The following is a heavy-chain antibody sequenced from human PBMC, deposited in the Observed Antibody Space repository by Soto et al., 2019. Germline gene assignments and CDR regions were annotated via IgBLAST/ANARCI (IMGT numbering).Heavy chain of an antibody. CDR3: AHKLSPGPFAY. J-gene: IGHJ4*02. V-gene: IGHV2-5*02. D-gene: IGHD7-27*01. CDR2: IYWDDDK. Sequence: SGPTLVNPTQTLTLTSTFSGFSLTSSLVGVGWIRQPPEKALEWLGIIYWDDDKRYSPSLKSRLTITKDTSKNQVVLTMTNVDPVDTATYYCAHKLSPGPFAYWGQGTLVTVSS. CDR1: GFSLTSSLVG.